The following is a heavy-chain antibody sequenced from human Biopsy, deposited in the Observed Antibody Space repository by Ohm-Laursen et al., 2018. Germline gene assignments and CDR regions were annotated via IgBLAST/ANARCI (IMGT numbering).Heavy chain of an antibody. CDR3: ATELLPPGVGGPWLDS. Sequence: SLRLSCSASGVTLSGYSMYWVRQAPGKGLEWVSSISASSSYIYYADSVKGRFTVSRDNTKNTLYLQMNSLRAADTAIYFCATELLPPGVGGPWLDSWGQGTPVTVSS. CDR1: GVTLSGYS. D-gene: IGHD3-10*01. J-gene: IGHJ5*01. V-gene: IGHV3-21*06. CDR2: ISASSSYI.